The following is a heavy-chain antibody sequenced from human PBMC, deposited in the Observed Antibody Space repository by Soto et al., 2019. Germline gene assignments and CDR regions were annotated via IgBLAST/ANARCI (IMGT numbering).Heavy chain of an antibody. Sequence: ASVKVSCKASGGTFSSYAISWVRQAPGQGLEWMGGIIPIFGTANYAQKFQGRVTITADESTSTAYMELSSLRSEDTAVYYCARYGWSGYYYDYWGQGTLVTVPQ. CDR3: ARYGWSGYYYDY. V-gene: IGHV1-69*13. CDR2: IIPIFGTA. D-gene: IGHD3-3*01. CDR1: GGTFSSYA. J-gene: IGHJ4*02.